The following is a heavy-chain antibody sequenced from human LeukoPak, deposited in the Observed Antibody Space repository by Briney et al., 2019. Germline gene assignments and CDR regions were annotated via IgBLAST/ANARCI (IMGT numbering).Heavy chain of an antibody. Sequence: GGSLRLSCAASGFTFSSYGMHWVRQAPGKGLEWVAFIRYDGSNKYYADSVKGRFTISRDNSKNTLYLQMNSLRAEDTAVYYCAKDNAYLKRSSALVDYWGQGTLVTVSS. CDR2: IRYDGSNK. CDR1: GFTFSSYG. CDR3: AKDNAYLKRSSALVDY. J-gene: IGHJ4*02. D-gene: IGHD1-26*01. V-gene: IGHV3-30*02.